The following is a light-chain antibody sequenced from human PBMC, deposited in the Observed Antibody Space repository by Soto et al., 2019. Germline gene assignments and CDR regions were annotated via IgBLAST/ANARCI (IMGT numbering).Light chain of an antibody. CDR1: QDVSTW. CDR3: QQYKSSRFT. V-gene: IGKV1-5*01. CDR2: DAS. Sequence: DIQMTQSPSTLSASVGDRVTITCRASQDVSTWLAWYQQKPGKAPKLLFIDASSLESGVPSRFSGSGSGTQFSLTISSLHPDDFATYYCQQYKSSRFTFGPGTNVDIK. J-gene: IGKJ3*01.